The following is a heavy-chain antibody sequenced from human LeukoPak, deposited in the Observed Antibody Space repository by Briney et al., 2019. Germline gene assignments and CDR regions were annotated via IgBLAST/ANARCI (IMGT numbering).Heavy chain of an antibody. CDR2: MNSDGTST. V-gene: IGHV3-74*01. D-gene: IGHD3-22*01. CDR3: ARDSGYYYNYGIDY. J-gene: IGHJ4*02. Sequence: GGSLRLSCVASGFTFNTYWMHWVRQAPGKGLVWVSHMNSDGTSTSYADSVKGRLTISRDNAKNTLYLQINSLRAEDTAVYYCARDSGYYYNYGIDYWGQGTLVTVSS. CDR1: GFTFNTYW.